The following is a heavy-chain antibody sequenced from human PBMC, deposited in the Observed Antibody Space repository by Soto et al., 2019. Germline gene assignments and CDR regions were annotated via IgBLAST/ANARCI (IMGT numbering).Heavy chain of an antibody. D-gene: IGHD6-13*01. CDR2: INHSGST. V-gene: IGHV4-34*01. Sequence: PSETLSLTCAVYGGSFSGYYWSWIRQPPGKGLEWIGEINHSGSTNYNPSLKSRVTISVDTSKNQFSLKLSSVTAADTAVYYCARGLAAAAPLYYYGMDVWGQGTTVTVSS. CDR3: ARGLAAAAPLYYYGMDV. J-gene: IGHJ6*02. CDR1: GGSFSGYY.